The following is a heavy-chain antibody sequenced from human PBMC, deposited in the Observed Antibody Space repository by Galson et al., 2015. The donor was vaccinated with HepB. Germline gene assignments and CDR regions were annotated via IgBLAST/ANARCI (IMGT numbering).Heavy chain of an antibody. V-gene: IGHV1-69*13. CDR3: AREQYHCSSTSCYIRGNWFDP. J-gene: IGHJ5*02. D-gene: IGHD2-2*02. CDR2: IIPIFGTA. CDR1: GGTFSRYA. Sequence: SVKVSCKASGGTFSRYAISWVRQAPGQGLEWMGGIIPIFGTANYAQKFQGRVTITADESTSTAYMELSSLRSEDTALYYCAREQYHCSSTSCYIRGNWFDPWGQGTLVTVSS.